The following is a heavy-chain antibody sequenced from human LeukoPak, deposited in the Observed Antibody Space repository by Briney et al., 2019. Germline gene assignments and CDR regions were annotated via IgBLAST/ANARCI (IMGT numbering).Heavy chain of an antibody. CDR2: FDPEDGET. CDR1: GYTLTELS. J-gene: IGHJ4*02. Sequence: ASVKVSCKVSGYTLTELSMHWVRQAPGKGLEWMGGFDPEDGETIYAQKFQGRVTMTEDTSTDTAYMELSSLRSEDTAVYYCARGGDSDYYDSSGYHQWGQGTLVTVSS. CDR3: ARGGDSDYYDSSGYHQ. D-gene: IGHD3-22*01. V-gene: IGHV1-24*01.